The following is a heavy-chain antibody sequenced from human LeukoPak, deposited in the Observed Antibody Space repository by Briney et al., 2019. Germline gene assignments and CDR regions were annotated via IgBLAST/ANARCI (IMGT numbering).Heavy chain of an antibody. CDR1: GFTFSSYS. Sequence: GGSLRLSCAVSGFTFSSYSMNWVRQAPGKGLEWVSSISSSSSYIYYADSVKGRFTISRDNAKNSLYLQMNSLRAEDTAVYYCARAGLWDGYNFDYWGQGTLVTVSS. J-gene: IGHJ4*02. CDR2: ISSSSSYI. D-gene: IGHD5-24*01. V-gene: IGHV3-21*01. CDR3: ARAGLWDGYNFDY.